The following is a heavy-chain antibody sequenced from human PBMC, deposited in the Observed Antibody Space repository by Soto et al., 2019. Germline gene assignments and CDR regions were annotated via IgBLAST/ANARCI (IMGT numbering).Heavy chain of an antibody. CDR1: GYTFTYRY. V-gene: IGHV1-45*02. Sequence: SVKVSCKASGYTFTYRYLHWVRQAPGQALEWMGWITPFNGNTNYAQKFQDRVTITRDRSMSTAYMELSSLRSEDTAMYYCARVVGFWSGYPKPYYGMDVWGQGTTVTVSS. D-gene: IGHD3-3*01. CDR3: ARVVGFWSGYPKPYYGMDV. J-gene: IGHJ6*02. CDR2: ITPFNGNT.